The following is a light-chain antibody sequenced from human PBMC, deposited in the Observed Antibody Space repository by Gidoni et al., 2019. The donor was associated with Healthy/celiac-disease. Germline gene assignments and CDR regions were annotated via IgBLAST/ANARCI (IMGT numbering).Light chain of an antibody. V-gene: IGLV3-1*01. CDR1: KLGDKY. CDR3: QAWDSSTGVV. CDR2: QDS. J-gene: IGLJ2*01. Sequence: SYELNQPTSVSVSPGQTASITFSGDKLGDKYACWYQQKPGQSPVLVIYQDSKRPSGIPDRFSGSNSGNTATLTISGTQAMDEADYYCQAWDSSTGVVFGGGTKLTVL.